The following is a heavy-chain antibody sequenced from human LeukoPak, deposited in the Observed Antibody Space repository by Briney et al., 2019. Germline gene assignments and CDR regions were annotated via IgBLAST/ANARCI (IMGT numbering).Heavy chain of an antibody. J-gene: IGHJ4*02. V-gene: IGHV3-21*01. CDR3: ARGPWDIVATIDFDY. CDR2: ISSSSSYI. Sequence: PGGSLRLSCAASGFTFSSYSMNWVRQAPGKGLEWVSSISSSSSYIYYADSVKGRFTISRDNAKNSLYLQMNSLRAEDTAGYYCARGPWDIVATIDFDYWGQGTLVTVSS. D-gene: IGHD5-12*01. CDR1: GFTFSSYS.